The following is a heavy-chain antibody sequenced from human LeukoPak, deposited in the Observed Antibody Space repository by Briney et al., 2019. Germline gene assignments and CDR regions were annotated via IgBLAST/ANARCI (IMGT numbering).Heavy chain of an antibody. CDR3: ARRAKLERRPQWAFDI. D-gene: IGHD1-1*01. Sequence: GGSLRLSCAASGFTFSNAWMSWVRQAPGKGLEWVGRIKRKTDAGTTDYAAPVKGRFTISRDNSKNTLYLQMGSLRAEDMAVYYCARRAKLERRPQWAFDIWGQGTMVTVSS. V-gene: IGHV3-15*01. CDR1: GFTFSNAW. J-gene: IGHJ3*02. CDR2: IKRKTDAGTT.